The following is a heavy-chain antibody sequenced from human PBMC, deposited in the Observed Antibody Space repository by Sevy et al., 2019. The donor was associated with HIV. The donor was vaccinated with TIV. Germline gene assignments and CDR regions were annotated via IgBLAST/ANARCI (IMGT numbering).Heavy chain of an antibody. J-gene: IGHJ5*02. V-gene: IGHV7-4-1*02. CDR2: INTNTGNP. D-gene: IGHD3-10*01. Sequence: ASVKVSCKASGYTFITYAMNWVRQAPGQGLEWMGWINTNTGNPTDAQGFTGRFVFSLDTSVSTAYLQISSLKAEDTAVYYCARDITMVRGVPRWFDPWGQGTLVTVSS. CDR3: ARDITMVRGVPRWFDP. CDR1: GYTFITYA.